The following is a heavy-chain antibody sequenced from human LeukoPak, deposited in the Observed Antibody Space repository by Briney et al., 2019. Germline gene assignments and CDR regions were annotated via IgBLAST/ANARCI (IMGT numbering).Heavy chain of an antibody. Sequence: PSETLSLTCTVSGGPISSYYWSWIRQPPGKGLEWIGYIYYSGSTNYNPSLKSRVTISVDTSKNQFSLKLSSVTAADTAVYYCAGNFWSGYREYYFDYWGQGTLVTVSS. CDR1: GGPISSYY. CDR2: IYYSGST. CDR3: AGNFWSGYREYYFDY. J-gene: IGHJ4*02. D-gene: IGHD3-3*01. V-gene: IGHV4-59*01.